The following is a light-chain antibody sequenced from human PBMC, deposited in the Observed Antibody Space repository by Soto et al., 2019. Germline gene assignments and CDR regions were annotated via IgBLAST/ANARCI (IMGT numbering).Light chain of an antibody. Sequence: QSALTQPASVSGSPGQSITISCTGTSSDVGAYNYVSWYQQHPGKAPKLMIYDVSNRPSGVSNRFSGSKSGNTASLTISGLQAEDEADYYCISQRTTSTLVFGGGTKLTVL. J-gene: IGLJ2*01. V-gene: IGLV2-14*03. CDR1: SSDVGAYNY. CDR2: DVS. CDR3: ISQRTTSTLV.